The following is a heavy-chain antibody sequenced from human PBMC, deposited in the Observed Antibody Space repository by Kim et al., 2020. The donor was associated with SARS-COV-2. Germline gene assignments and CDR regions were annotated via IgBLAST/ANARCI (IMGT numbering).Heavy chain of an antibody. CDR1: GDSVRSSYYF. D-gene: IGHD6-13*01. Sequence: SETLSLTCSVSGDSVRSSYYFWGWIRQPPGKGLEYLGNVYYSGTISSNSSLKSRATILLDASENKLSLKLTSVTAADPALSFCASGPEQVVPRYFYWGQG. CDR3: ASGPEQVVPRYFY. V-gene: IGHV4-39*01. CDR2: VYYSGTI. J-gene: IGHJ4*02.